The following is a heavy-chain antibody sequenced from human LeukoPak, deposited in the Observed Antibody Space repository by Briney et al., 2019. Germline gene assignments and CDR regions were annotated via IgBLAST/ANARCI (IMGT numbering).Heavy chain of an antibody. J-gene: IGHJ4*02. CDR1: GFTFRNHG. Sequence: PGGSLRLSCAASGFTFRNHGMNWVRQAPGKGLEWVSAISPSGGGSYYAAAGKGRFTFSRDDSKNTLSLQMSSLRVEDTALYYCAQDIAWGAFEHWGQGTLVTVSS. CDR3: AQDIAWGAFEH. V-gene: IGHV3-23*01. CDR2: ISPSGGGS. D-gene: IGHD7-27*01.